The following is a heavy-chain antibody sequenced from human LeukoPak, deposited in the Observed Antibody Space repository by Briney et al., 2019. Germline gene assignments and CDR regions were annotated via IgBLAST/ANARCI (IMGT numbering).Heavy chain of an antibody. CDR2: TSDSGHT. J-gene: IGHJ4*03. Sequence: PSETLSLTXTVSGGSIRNYYWNWIRQPPGKGPEWIGYTSDSGHTDYNPSLKSRVTISVDLSKNQFSLKLTSATAADTAVYYCARWYSHGRYFDYWGPGALVTVSS. CDR3: ARWYSHGRYFDY. CDR1: GGSIRNYY. D-gene: IGHD1-26*01. V-gene: IGHV4-59*01.